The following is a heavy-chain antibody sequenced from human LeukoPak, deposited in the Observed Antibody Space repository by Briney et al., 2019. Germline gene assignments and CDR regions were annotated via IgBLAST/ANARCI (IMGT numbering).Heavy chain of an antibody. CDR1: GGTFSSYA. Sequence: GGSLRLSCAASGGTFSSYAISWVRQAPGQGLEWMGGIIPIFGTANYAQKFQGRVTITTDESTSTAYMELSSLRSEDTAVYYCARGQNGGALTSFDYWGQGTLVTVSS. CDR2: IIPIFGTA. V-gene: IGHV1-69*05. D-gene: IGHD4-23*01. CDR3: ARGQNGGALTSFDY. J-gene: IGHJ4*02.